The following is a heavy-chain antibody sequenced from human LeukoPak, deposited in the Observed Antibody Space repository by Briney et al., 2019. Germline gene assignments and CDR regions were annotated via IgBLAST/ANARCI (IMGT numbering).Heavy chain of an antibody. CDR3: ARVALHYDSSGYYYWANSYYFDY. CDR1: GGSFNGYY. CDR2: INHSGST. Sequence: SETLSLTCAVYGGSFNGYYWSWIRQPPGKGLEWIGEINHSGSTNYNPSLKSRVTISVDTSKNQLSLKLSSVTAADTAVYYCARVALHYDSSGYYYWANSYYFDYWGQGTLVTVSS. J-gene: IGHJ4*02. V-gene: IGHV4-34*01. D-gene: IGHD3-22*01.